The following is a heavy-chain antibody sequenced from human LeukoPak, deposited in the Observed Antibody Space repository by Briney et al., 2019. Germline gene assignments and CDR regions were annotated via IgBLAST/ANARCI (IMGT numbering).Heavy chain of an antibody. CDR3: ARELIESEFDP. D-gene: IGHD3-22*01. J-gene: IGHJ5*02. CDR2: IYYSGST. V-gene: IGHV4-59*01. CDR1: GGSISSYY. Sequence: PSETLSLTCTVSGGSISSYYWSWIRQPSGKGREWIGYIYYSGSTNYNPALKSRVTISVDTSKNQFSLRLRSVTAADTAVYYCARELIESEFDPWGQGTLVTVSS.